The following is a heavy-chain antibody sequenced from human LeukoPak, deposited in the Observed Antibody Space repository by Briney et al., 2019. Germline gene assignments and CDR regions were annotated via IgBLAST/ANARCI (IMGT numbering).Heavy chain of an antibody. D-gene: IGHD6-13*01. CDR1: GGSFSGYY. J-gene: IGHJ4*02. Sequence: SETLSLTCAVYGGSFSGYYWSWIRQPPGKGLEWIGEINHSGSTNYNPSLKSRVTISVDTSKNQFSLRLSSVTAADTAVYYCARDIAAAGTGNYWGQGTLVTVSS. CDR3: ARDIAAAGTGNY. CDR2: INHSGST. V-gene: IGHV4-34*01.